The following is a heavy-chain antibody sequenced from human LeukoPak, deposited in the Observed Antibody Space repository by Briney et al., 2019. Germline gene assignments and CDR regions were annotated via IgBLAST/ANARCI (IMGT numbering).Heavy chain of an antibody. V-gene: IGHV4-30-4*01. J-gene: IGHJ6*02. D-gene: IGHD6-13*01. CDR1: GGSISSGDYY. CDR2: IYYSGST. Sequence: PSETLSLTCTVSGGSISSGDYYWSWIRQPPGKGLEWIGYIYYSGSTYYNPSLKSRVTISVDTSKNQFSLKLSSVTAADTAVYYCARWGSSWYVGYYYYYGMDVWGQGTTVTVSS. CDR3: ARWGSSWYVGYYYYYGMDV.